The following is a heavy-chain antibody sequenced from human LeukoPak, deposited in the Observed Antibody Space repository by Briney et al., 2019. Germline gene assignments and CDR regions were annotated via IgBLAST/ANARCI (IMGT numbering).Heavy chain of an antibody. V-gene: IGHV1-8*01. J-gene: IGHJ6*02. CDR2: MNPNSGNT. CDR1: GYTFTSYD. D-gene: IGHD1-26*01. CDR3: ARGPVAGATRKCYYYGMDV. Sequence: VASVKVSCKASGYTFTSYDINWVRQAPGQGLEWMGWMNPNSGNTGYAQKFQGRVTMTRNTSISTAYMELSSLRSEDTAVYYCARGPVAGATRKCYYYGMDVWGQGTTVTVSS.